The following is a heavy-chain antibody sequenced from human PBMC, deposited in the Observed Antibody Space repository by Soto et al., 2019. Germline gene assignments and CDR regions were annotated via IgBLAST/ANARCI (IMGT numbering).Heavy chain of an antibody. CDR3: ARGRGDYDFADYYGMDV. Sequence: LRLSCAASGFTFSSYSMNWVRQAPGKVLEWVSYISSSSSTIYYADSVKGRFTISRDNAKNSLYLQMNSLRDEDTAVYYCARGRGDYDFADYYGMDVWGQGTTVTVSS. CDR2: ISSSSSTI. D-gene: IGHD4-17*01. V-gene: IGHV3-48*02. CDR1: GFTFSSYS. J-gene: IGHJ6*02.